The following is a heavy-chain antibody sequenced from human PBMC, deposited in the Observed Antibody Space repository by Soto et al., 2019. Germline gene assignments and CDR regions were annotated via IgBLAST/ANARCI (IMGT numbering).Heavy chain of an antibody. Sequence: ASVKVSCKASGYTFTGYYMHWVRQAPGQGLEWMGWINPNSGGTNYAQKFQGWVTMTRDTSISTAYMKLSRLRSDDTAVYYCARDQSPEMATTPSVFDYWGQGTLVTVSS. CDR2: INPNSGGT. CDR1: GYTFTGYY. CDR3: ARDQSPEMATTPSVFDY. J-gene: IGHJ4*02. V-gene: IGHV1-2*04. D-gene: IGHD5-12*01.